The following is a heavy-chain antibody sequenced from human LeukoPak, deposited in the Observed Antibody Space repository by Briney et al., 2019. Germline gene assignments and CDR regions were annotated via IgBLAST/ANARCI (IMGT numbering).Heavy chain of an antibody. V-gene: IGHV4-34*01. CDR2: INHSGST. CDR3: ARDIVVVTAIRDEGAFDI. J-gene: IGHJ3*02. Sequence: SETLSLTCAVYGGSFSGYYWSWIRQPPGKGLEWIGEINHSGSTNYNPSLKSRVTISVDTSKNQFSLKLSSVTAADTAVYYCARDIVVVTAIRDEGAFDIWGQGTMVTVSS. CDR1: GGSFSGYY. D-gene: IGHD2-21*02.